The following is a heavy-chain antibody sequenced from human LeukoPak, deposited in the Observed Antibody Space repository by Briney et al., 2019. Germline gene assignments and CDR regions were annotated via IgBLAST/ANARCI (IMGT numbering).Heavy chain of an antibody. J-gene: IGHJ2*01. D-gene: IGHD6-19*01. Sequence: SETLSLTCTVSGGSISSARHYWSWIRQLPGKGLEWIGYIYYSGSTNYNPSLKSRVTISVDTSKNQFSLKLSSVTAADTAVYYCARTSYSSGWAYYWYFDLWGRGTLVTVSS. CDR3: ARTSYSSGWAYYWYFDL. CDR2: IYYSGST. CDR1: GGSISSARHY. V-gene: IGHV4-61*01.